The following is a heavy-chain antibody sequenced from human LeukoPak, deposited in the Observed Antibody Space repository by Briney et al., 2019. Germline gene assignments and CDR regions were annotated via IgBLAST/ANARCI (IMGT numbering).Heavy chain of an antibody. J-gene: IGHJ4*02. Sequence: ASVKVSCKASGYTFTSNDINWVRQATGQGLEWMGWMNPNSGNTGYAQKFQGRVAMTRDTSISTAYMELSRLRSDDTAVYYCARDAFTYYYDSSGYYYSRYFDYWGQGTLVTVSS. CDR2: MNPNSGNT. CDR3: ARDAFTYYYDSSGYYYSRYFDY. D-gene: IGHD3-22*01. CDR1: GYTFTSND. V-gene: IGHV1-8*01.